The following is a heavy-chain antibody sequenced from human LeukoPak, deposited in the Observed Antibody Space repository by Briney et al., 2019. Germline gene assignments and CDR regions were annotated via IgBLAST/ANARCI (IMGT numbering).Heavy chain of an antibody. CDR3: AREPDYGDFALPDY. Sequence: ASLKDSSKAPRDTSTVDNIHSVRQAPPQGLEWMGRTNPNSGGTSYAQNFQGRVTVTRDTSITTAYMELSRLRSDDTAVYYCAREPDYGDFALPDYWGQGTLVTVSS. J-gene: IGHJ4*02. CDR1: RDTSTVDN. CDR2: TNPNSGGT. V-gene: IGHV1-2*02. D-gene: IGHD4-17*01.